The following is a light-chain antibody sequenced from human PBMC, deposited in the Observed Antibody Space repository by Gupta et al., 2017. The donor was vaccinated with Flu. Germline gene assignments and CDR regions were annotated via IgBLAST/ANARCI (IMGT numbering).Light chain of an antibody. V-gene: IGKV3-15*01. Sequence: EIVMTQSPATLSVSPGERATLSCRASQSVSSNLAWYQQKPGQAPRLLIYGASTRATGIPARFSGSASGTEFTLTISSLQSEDFVVYYCQQYHTWYSFGQGTKLEIK. J-gene: IGKJ2*03. CDR3: QQYHTWYS. CDR1: QSVSSN. CDR2: GAS.